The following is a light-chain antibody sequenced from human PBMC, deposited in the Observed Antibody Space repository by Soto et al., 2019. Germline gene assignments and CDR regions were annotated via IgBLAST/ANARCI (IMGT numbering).Light chain of an antibody. CDR1: QTVIHNY. CDR3: QQHGTSPIT. J-gene: IGKJ5*01. Sequence: EIGLTQSPDTLSLYQGETATLSCRASQTVIHNYLAWHQQKPGQTPRLLVYGASSRATGIPDRFSGSGPGTDFTLTISRLGPEDFAVYYCQQHGTSPITFGQGTRLEI. CDR2: GAS. V-gene: IGKV3-20*01.